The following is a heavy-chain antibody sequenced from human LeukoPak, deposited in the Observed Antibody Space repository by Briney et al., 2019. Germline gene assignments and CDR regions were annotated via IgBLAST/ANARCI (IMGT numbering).Heavy chain of an antibody. CDR1: GYNFDRYG. Sequence: ASVKVSCKGSGYNFDRYGVNWVRQAPGQGLEWTGIINPSGGSTSYAQKFQGRVTMTRDTSTSTVYMELSSLRSEDTAVYYCARVGMADPFDYWGQGTLVTVSS. V-gene: IGHV1-46*02. D-gene: IGHD5-24*01. CDR3: ARVGMADPFDY. CDR2: INPSGGST. J-gene: IGHJ4*02.